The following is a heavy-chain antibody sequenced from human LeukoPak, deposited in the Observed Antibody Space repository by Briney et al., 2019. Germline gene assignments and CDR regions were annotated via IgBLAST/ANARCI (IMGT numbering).Heavy chain of an antibody. D-gene: IGHD2-8*02. CDR1: GFTFSRYT. CDR2: ISPSGGST. V-gene: IGHV3-21*01. J-gene: IGHJ5*02. Sequence: GGPLRLSCTGSGFTFSRYTMNWVREAPGQGLEWVSSISPSGGSTWNGDSVKGRFTISRDSARNSVTLQMNSLRADDTAMYYCGRDVLGETGAGGPWGQGVLVTVSS. CDR3: GRDVLGETGAGGP.